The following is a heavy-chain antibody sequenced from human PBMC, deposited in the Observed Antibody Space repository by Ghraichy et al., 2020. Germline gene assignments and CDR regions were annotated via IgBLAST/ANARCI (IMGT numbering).Heavy chain of an antibody. D-gene: IGHD3-10*01. V-gene: IGHV3-30*02. CDR3: AKDPGFIQYGYYMDV. Sequence: GGSLRLSCAASGFTFSDYGMHWVRQAPGKGLEWVAFVCNHGNKKYHADSVKGRFTISRDNSKNTLYLQMNSLRVEDTAVYYCAKDPGFIQYGYYMDVWGKGTTVTVSS. CDR2: VCNHGNKK. J-gene: IGHJ6*03. CDR1: GFTFSDYG.